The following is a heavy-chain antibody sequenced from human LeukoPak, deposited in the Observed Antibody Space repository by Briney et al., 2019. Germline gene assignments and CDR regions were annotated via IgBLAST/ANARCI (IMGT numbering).Heavy chain of an antibody. V-gene: IGHV3-48*01. Sequence: GGSLRLSCAASGFTFSSYAMSWVRQAPGKGLEWVSYISSSSSTIYYADSVKGRFTISRDNAKNSLYLQMNSLRAEDTAVYYCARDYLSSGRYGLGYFDYWGQGTLVTVSS. D-gene: IGHD6-19*01. CDR3: ARDYLSSGRYGLGYFDY. CDR1: GFTFSSYA. J-gene: IGHJ4*02. CDR2: ISSSSSTI.